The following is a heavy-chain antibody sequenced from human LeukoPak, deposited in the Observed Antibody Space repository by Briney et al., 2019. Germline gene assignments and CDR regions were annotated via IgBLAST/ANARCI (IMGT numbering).Heavy chain of an antibody. J-gene: IGHJ4*02. V-gene: IGHV4-38-2*02. CDR1: GYSISSGYY. D-gene: IGHD3-10*01. CDR3: ARSHTGSGSILGVYGYYFDY. Sequence: TSETLSLTCTVSGYSISSGYYWGWIRQPPGEGLEWIGSIYHSGSTYYNPSLKSRVTISVDTSKNQFSLKLSSVTAADTAVYYCARSHTGSGSILGVYGYYFDYWGQGTLVTVSS. CDR2: IYHSGST.